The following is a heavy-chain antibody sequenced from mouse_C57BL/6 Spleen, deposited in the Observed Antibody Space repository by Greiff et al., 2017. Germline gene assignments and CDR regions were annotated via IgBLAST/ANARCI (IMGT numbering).Heavy chain of an antibody. D-gene: IGHD2-4*01. J-gene: IGHJ3*01. CDR1: GFTFSDYG. Sequence: EVMLVESGGGLVKPGGSLKLSCAASGFTFSDYGMHWVRQAPEKGLEWVAYISSGSSTIYYADTVKGRFTISRDNAKNTLFLQMTSLRSEDTAMYYCARGDYDDSFAYWGQGTLVTVSA. V-gene: IGHV5-17*01. CDR3: ARGDYDDSFAY. CDR2: ISSGSSTI.